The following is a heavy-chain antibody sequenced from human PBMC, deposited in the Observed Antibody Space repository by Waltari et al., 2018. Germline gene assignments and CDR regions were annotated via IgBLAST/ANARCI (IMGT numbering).Heavy chain of an antibody. CDR1: GGTFANYA. D-gene: IGHD1-1*01. CDR2: FIPMLNTS. V-gene: IGHV1-69*05. CDR3: ARTLPPDNKSWHYYFGMDV. J-gene: IGHJ6*02. Sequence: QVQLVQSGAEAKKPGSSVKVSCKSSGGTFANYAISWVRQAPGQGVEWMGGFIPMLNTSNYAQKFNARVTITKDESTTTAFMELSGLRFDYTAIYYCARTLPPDNKSWHYYFGMDVWGQGTTVTVSS.